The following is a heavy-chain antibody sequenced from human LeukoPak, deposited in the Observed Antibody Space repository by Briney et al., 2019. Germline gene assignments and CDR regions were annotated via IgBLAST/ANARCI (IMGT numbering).Heavy chain of an antibody. CDR3: AKALRGLDGSSRPSFFDY. CDR2: ISGSGGST. D-gene: IGHD1-26*01. Sequence: GGSLRLSCAASGFTFSSYAMSWVRQAPGKGLEWVSAISGSGGSTYYADSVKGRFTISRDNSKNTLYLQMNSLRAEDTAVYYCAKALRGLDGSSRPSFFDYWGQGTLVTVYS. J-gene: IGHJ4*02. V-gene: IGHV3-23*01. CDR1: GFTFSSYA.